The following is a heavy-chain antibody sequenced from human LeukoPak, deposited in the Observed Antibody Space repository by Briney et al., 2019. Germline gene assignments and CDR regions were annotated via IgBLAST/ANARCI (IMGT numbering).Heavy chain of an antibody. CDR2: IYSGGST. V-gene: IGHV3-66*04. D-gene: IGHD4-17*01. CDR3: ARHDYGDYYSFDY. CDR1: GFTVSSNH. Sequence: GGSLRLSCAASGFTVSSNHMSWVRQAPGKGLEWVSVIYSGGSTYYADSVKGRFTISRDNSKNTLYLQMNSLRAEDTAVYYCARHDYGDYYSFDYWGQGTLVTVSS. J-gene: IGHJ4*02.